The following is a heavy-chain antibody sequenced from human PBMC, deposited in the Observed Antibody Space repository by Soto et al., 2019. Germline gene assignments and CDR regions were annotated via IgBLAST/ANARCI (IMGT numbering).Heavy chain of an antibody. V-gene: IGHV3-74*01. D-gene: IGHD2-2*01. CDR3: AREGRGVVVPGGMDV. CDR1: GFTVSSNY. J-gene: IGHJ6*02. Sequence: EVQLVESGGGLIQPGGSLRLSCAASGFTVSSNYMSWVRQAPGKGLEWVSRINSDGSSTSYADSVKGRFTISRDNAKNTLYLQMNSLRAEDTAVYYCAREGRGVVVPGGMDVWGQGTTVTVSS. CDR2: INSDGSST.